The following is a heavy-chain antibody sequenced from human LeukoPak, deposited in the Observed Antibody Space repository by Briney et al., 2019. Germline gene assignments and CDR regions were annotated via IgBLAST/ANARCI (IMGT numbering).Heavy chain of an antibody. J-gene: IGHJ4*02. V-gene: IGHV4-4*09. D-gene: IGHD5-24*01. CDR2: IYTSGST. CDR1: GGSISSYY. Sequence: SETLSLTCTVSGGSISSYYWSWIRQPPGKGLEWIGYIYTSGSTNYNPSLKSRVTITVDTSKNQFSLKLSSVTAADTAVYYCARHGRDGYNYWGQGTLVTVSS. CDR3: ARHGRDGYNY.